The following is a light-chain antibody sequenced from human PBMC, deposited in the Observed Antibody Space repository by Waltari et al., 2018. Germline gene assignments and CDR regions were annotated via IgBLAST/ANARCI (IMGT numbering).Light chain of an antibody. CDR3: QQYDNWLGT. CDR1: QSIRSN. CDR2: GAS. V-gene: IGKV3-15*01. J-gene: IGKJ1*01. Sequence: EIVMTRSPATLSVFPGERATLSCRASQSIRSNLAWYQHKPGQAPRLLIYGASTRATGIPARFSGSGSGTEFTLTISSLQSEDFAVYFCQQYDNWLGTFGQGTKVEIK.